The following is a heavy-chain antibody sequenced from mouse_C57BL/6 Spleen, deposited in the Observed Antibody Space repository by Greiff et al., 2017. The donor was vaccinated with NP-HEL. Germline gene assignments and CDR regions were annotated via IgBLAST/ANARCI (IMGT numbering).Heavy chain of an antibody. J-gene: IGHJ3*01. V-gene: IGHV5-6*02. CDR2: ISSGGSYT. CDR1: GFTFSSYG. D-gene: IGHD4-1*01. Sequence: EVKLEESGGDLVKPGGSLKLSCAASGFTFSSYGMSWVRQTPDKRLEWVATISSGGSYTYYPDSVKGRFTISRDNAKNTLYLQMSSLKSEDTAMYYCARHNWDDAWFAYWGQGTLVTVSA. CDR3: ARHNWDDAWFAY.